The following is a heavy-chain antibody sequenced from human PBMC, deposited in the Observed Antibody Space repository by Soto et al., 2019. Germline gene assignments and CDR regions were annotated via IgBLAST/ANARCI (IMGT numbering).Heavy chain of an antibody. CDR3: ARETVRGVIPYNWFDP. Sequence: ASVKVSCKACGYTFPSYGISWVRQPPGQGLEWMGWISAYNGNTNYAQKLQGRVTMTTDTSTSTAYMELRSLRSDDTAVYYCARETVRGVIPYNWFDPWGQGTLVTVSS. D-gene: IGHD3-10*01. CDR2: ISAYNGNT. V-gene: IGHV1-18*01. CDR1: GYTFPSYG. J-gene: IGHJ5*02.